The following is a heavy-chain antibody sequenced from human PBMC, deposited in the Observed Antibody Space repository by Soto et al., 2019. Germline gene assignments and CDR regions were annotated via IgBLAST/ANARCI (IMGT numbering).Heavy chain of an antibody. V-gene: IGHV3-21*05. CDR1: GFTFSSYA. D-gene: IGHD2-15*01. CDR3: VRGGGGGLFDP. J-gene: IGHJ5*02. CDR2: ISPGSRYP. Sequence: PGGSLRLSCAASGFTFSSYAMSWVCQAPGKGLEWLSYISPGSRYPAYADSVKGRFTISRDNAKRSLYLQMMSLTAEDTAIYYCVRGGGGGLFDPWGQGTMVTVSS.